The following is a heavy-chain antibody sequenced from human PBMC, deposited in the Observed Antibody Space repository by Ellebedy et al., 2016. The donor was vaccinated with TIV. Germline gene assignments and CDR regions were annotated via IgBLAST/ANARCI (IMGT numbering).Heavy chain of an antibody. CDR3: ARCPHQLRSSFYYGMDV. J-gene: IGHJ6*02. V-gene: IGHV4-39*01. CDR1: GGSISSSSYY. CDR2: IYYSGNA. Sequence: MPSETLSLTCTVSGGSISSSSYYWGWIRQPPGKGLEWIGSIYYSGNAYYNPSLKSRVTISVDTSKNQFSLKLSSVTAADTAVYYCARCPHQLRSSFYYGMDVWGRGTTVTVSS. D-gene: IGHD4-17*01.